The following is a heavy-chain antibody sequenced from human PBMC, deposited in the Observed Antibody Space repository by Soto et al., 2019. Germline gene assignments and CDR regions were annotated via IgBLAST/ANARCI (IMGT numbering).Heavy chain of an antibody. CDR1: GGTFSSYA. Sequence: HVQLVQAGAEVKKPGSSVKVSCQASGGTFSSYAISWVRQAPGQGHAWMGGIIPIFGTANYAQKFQGRVTITVDESTSTSYMELSSLRAEDTAVYYCARENIVATEGWFDHWGQGTLVTVSS. CDR2: IIPIFGTA. CDR3: ARENIVATEGWFDH. D-gene: IGHD5-12*01. J-gene: IGHJ5*02. V-gene: IGHV1-69*01.